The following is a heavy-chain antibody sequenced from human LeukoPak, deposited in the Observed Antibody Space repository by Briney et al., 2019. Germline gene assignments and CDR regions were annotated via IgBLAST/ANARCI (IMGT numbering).Heavy chain of an antibody. CDR1: GGTFSSYA. J-gene: IGHJ1*01. V-gene: IGHV1-69*13. CDR3: ARDVRYYGSGRQGYFQH. D-gene: IGHD3-10*01. CDR2: IIPIFGTA. Sequence: ASVKVSCKASGGTFSSYAISWVRQAPGQGLEWMGGIIPIFGTANYAQKFQGRVTITADESTSTAYMELSSLRSEDTAVYYCARDVRYYGSGRQGYFQHWGQGTLATVSS.